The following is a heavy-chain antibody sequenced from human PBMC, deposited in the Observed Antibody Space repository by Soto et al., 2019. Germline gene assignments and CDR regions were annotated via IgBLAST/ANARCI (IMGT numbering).Heavy chain of an antibody. D-gene: IGHD2-15*01. J-gene: IGHJ5*02. Sequence: GASVKVSCKASGFTFTSSAVQWVRQARGQRLEWIGWIVVGSGNTNYAQKFQERVTITRDMSTSTAYLELSSLRSEDTAVYYCAADSPPRSLVRPVVVVAITWGQGTLVTVSS. CDR2: IVVGSGNT. CDR3: AADSPPRSLVRPVVVVAIT. V-gene: IGHV1-58*01. CDR1: GFTFTSSA.